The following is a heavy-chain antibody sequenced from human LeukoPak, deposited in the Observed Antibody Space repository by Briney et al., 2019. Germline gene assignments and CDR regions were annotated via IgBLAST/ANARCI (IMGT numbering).Heavy chain of an antibody. CDR1: GGSISSGSYF. V-gene: IGHV4-39*07. CDR3: ARGYCSSTICFQYFHH. J-gene: IGHJ1*01. Sequence: SETLSPTCTVSGGSISSGSYFWGWIRQPPGKGLEWIGSVYYSGSTSYNPSLKSRVSISIDTSKNQFSLKLNSVTAADTAVYYCARGYCSSTICFQYFHHWGQGTLVTVSS. D-gene: IGHD2-2*01. CDR2: VYYSGST.